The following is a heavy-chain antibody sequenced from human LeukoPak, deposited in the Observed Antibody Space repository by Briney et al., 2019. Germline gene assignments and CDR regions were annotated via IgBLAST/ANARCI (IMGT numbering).Heavy chain of an antibody. Sequence: SETLSLTCTVSGGSISSYYWSWIRQPAGKGLEWIGRIYTGGSTNYNPSLKSRVTMSVDTSKNQFSLKLSSVTAADTAVYYCARDLSRLSGSYYVFDYWGQGTLVTVSS. J-gene: IGHJ4*02. CDR2: IYTGGST. D-gene: IGHD1-26*01. CDR1: GGSISSYY. V-gene: IGHV4-4*07. CDR3: ARDLSRLSGSYYVFDY.